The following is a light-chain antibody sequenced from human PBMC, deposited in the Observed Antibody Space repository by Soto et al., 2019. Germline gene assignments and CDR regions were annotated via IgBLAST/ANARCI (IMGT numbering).Light chain of an antibody. Sequence: QSVLTQPPSESGAPGQRVTISCAGSSSNIGAGYEAHWYQQLPGTAPKLLIYGNVNRPSGVPDRFSGSKSGTSASLAIIGLQAEDEADYYCQSYDNSLGAVVFGGGIKLTVL. CDR3: QSYDNSLGAVV. V-gene: IGLV1-40*01. CDR1: SSNIGAGYE. J-gene: IGLJ2*01. CDR2: GNV.